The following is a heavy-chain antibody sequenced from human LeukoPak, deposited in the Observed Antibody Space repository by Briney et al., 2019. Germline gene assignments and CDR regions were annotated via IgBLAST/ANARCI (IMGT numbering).Heavy chain of an antibody. CDR3: ARDTPGDYYDSSLSYFDY. CDR2: INWNGGST. V-gene: IGHV3-20*04. D-gene: IGHD3-22*01. Sequence: PGGSLRLSCAASGFTFDDYGMSWVRQAPGKGLEWVSGINWNGGSTGYADSVKGRFTISRDNAKNSLYLQMNSLRAEDTAVYYCARDTPGDYYDSSLSYFDYWGQGTLVTVSS. CDR1: GFTFDDYG. J-gene: IGHJ4*02.